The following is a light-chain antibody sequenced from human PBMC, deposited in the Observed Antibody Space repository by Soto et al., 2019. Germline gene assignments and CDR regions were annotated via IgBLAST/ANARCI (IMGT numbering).Light chain of an antibody. V-gene: IGLV1-51*01. CDR3: GTWDSSLSAV. CDR2: DNN. Sequence: QSVLTQPPSVSAAPGQKVTMSCSGSSSNIGNNYVSWYQQLPGTAPKLLIYDNNKRPSGIPDRFSGSKSGTSATLGITGLQTGDEADYYCGTWDSSLSAVFGTGTKLTVL. CDR1: SSNIGNNY. J-gene: IGLJ1*01.